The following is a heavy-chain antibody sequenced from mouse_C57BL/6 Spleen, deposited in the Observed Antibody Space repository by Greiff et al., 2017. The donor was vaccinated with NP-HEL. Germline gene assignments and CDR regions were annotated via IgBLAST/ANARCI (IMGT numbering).Heavy chain of an antibody. V-gene: IGHV1-47*01. CDR3: ARGITTVVATYWYFDV. Sequence: VQLQESGAELVKPGASVKMSCKASGYTFTTYPIEWMKQNHGKSLEWIGNFHPYNDDTKYNEKFKGKATLTVEKSSSTVYLELSRLTSDDSAVYYCARGITTVVATYWYFDVWGTGTTVTVSS. J-gene: IGHJ1*03. D-gene: IGHD1-1*01. CDR1: GYTFTTYP. CDR2: FHPYNDDT.